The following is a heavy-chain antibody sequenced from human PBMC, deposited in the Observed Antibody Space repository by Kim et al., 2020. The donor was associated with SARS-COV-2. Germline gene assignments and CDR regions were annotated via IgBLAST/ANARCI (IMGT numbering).Heavy chain of an antibody. V-gene: IGHV3-20*04. CDR2: INKNGHNT. D-gene: IGHD6-19*01. CDR1: GSTFDDYG. J-gene: IGHJ4*01. Sequence: GGSLRLSCAASGSTFDDYGMSWVRQPPGKGLEWVSGINKNGHNTGYVDSVKGRFTISRDNAKNSLYLQMNSLRAEDTALYYCARGYISGPFDSWGHGILVTVSS. CDR3: ARGYISGPFDS.